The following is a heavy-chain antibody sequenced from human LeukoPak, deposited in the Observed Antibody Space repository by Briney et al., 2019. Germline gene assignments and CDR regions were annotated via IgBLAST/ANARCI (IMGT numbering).Heavy chain of an antibody. V-gene: IGHV1-69*04. J-gene: IGHJ4*01. CDR3: ARAHYYGSGSYDY. CDR1: GGTFSSYA. Sequence: SVKVSFKASGGTFSSYAISWVRQAPGQGLEWMGRIIPILGIANYAQKFQGRVTITADKSTSTAYMELSSLRSEDTAVYYCARAHYYGSGSYDYWGQGTLVTVSS. D-gene: IGHD3-10*01. CDR2: IIPILGIA.